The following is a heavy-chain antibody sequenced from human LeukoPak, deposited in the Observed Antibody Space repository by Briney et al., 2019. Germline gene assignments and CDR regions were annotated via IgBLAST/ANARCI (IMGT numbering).Heavy chain of an antibody. CDR3: ARDTSDIVLMVYVKKYYGMDV. D-gene: IGHD2-8*01. J-gene: IGHJ6*02. CDR2: ISAYNGNT. V-gene: IGHV1-18*01. CDR1: GYTFTSYG. Sequence: GASVKVSCKASGYTFTSYGISWVRQAPGQGLEWMGWISAYNGNTNYAQKLQGRVTMTTDTSTSTAYMELRSLRSDDTAVYYCARDTSDIVLMVYVKKYYGMDVWGQGTTVTVSS.